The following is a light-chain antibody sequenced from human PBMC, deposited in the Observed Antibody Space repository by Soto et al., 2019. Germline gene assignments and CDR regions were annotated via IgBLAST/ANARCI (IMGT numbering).Light chain of an antibody. CDR3: TVWDDSLRGRL. J-gene: IGLJ2*01. CDR2: RNN. CDR1: SPNIESNF. V-gene: IGLV1-47*01. Sequence: QSVLTQPPSASGTPGQRVTISCSGSSPNIESNFVYWYQQFPGTAPRLLIYRNNQRPSGVPDRFSGSKSGTSASLAISALRSEDEADYYCTVWDDSLRGRLFGGGTQLTVL.